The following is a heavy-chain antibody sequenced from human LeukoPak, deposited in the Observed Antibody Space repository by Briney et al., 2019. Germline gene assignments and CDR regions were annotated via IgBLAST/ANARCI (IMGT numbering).Heavy chain of an antibody. J-gene: IGHJ4*02. V-gene: IGHV1-2*02. CDR3: AKDSAVWGSLNYFDP. CDR1: GYTFTGYY. D-gene: IGHD3-16*01. CDR2: INPNSGGT. Sequence: VASVKVSCKASGYTFTGYYMHWVRQAPGQGLEWMGWINPNSGGTNYAQKFQGRVTMTRDTSIETAYMELSSLTSDDTAVYYCAKDSAVWGSLNYFDPWGQGTLVTVSS.